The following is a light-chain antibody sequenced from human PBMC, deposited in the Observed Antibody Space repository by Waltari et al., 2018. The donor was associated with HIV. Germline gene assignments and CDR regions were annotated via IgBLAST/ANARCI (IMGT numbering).Light chain of an antibody. V-gene: IGLV3-21*02. CDR3: QVWDINTDHVL. J-gene: IGLJ2*01. Sequence: SYVLTQPPSVSVAPGQTARITCGGYKIGGTSVPWYQQRSGQAPVLVVYDDSVRPSGIPERFSGSNSGNTATLTISRVEAGDEADYYCQVWDINTDHVLFGGGTKLTVL. CDR2: DDS. CDR1: KIGGTS.